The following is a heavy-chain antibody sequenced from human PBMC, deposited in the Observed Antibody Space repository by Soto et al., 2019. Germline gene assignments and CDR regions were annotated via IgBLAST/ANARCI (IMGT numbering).Heavy chain of an antibody. Sequence: SETLSLTCAVSGDSINYSYWSWIRQPLGKRLEWIGNIYYTGTTTYNPSLESRVTMSVDTSKNQFSLKLNSVDAADTAVYYCAKYRRTEAEGFTLDYWGRGTLVTVSS. CDR2: IYYTGTT. CDR3: AKYRRTEAEGFTLDY. J-gene: IGHJ4*02. V-gene: IGHV4-59*01. D-gene: IGHD6-13*01. CDR1: GDSINYSY.